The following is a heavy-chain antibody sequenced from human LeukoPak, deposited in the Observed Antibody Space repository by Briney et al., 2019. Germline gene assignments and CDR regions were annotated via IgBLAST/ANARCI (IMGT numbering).Heavy chain of an antibody. CDR2: ISYDGHNG. D-gene: IGHD2-21*02. Sequence: PGGSLRLSCAASGLTFTDYAMHWVRQAPGKGLEWVAVISYDGHNGYYVDSVKGRFTISRDNSKKTLYLQMNSLRVEDTAVYYCATSPAFCGSDCTFDYWGLGTLVTVSS. V-gene: IGHV3-30*04. CDR3: ATSPAFCGSDCTFDY. J-gene: IGHJ4*02. CDR1: GLTFTDYA.